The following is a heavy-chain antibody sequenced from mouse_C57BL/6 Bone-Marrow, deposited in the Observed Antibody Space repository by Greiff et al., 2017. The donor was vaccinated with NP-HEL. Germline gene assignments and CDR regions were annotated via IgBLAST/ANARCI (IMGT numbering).Heavy chain of an antibody. V-gene: IGHV2-4*01. D-gene: IGHD4-1*02. Sequence: QVQLKESGPGLVQPSQSLSITCTVSGFSLTSYGVHWVRQPPGKGLEWLGVIWSGGSTDYNAAFISRLSISKYNSKSQVFFKMTSLQADDTAIYYCAKSNWDGFAYWGQGTLVTVSA. CDR2: IWSGGST. J-gene: IGHJ3*01. CDR3: AKSNWDGFAY. CDR1: GFSLTSYG.